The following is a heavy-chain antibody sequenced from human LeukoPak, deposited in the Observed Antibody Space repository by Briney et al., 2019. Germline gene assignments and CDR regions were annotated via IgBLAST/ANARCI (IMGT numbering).Heavy chain of an antibody. D-gene: IGHD5-18*01. CDR3: ARDGTAMVRDWFDP. V-gene: IGHV1-18*01. CDR1: GYTFTSYG. CDR2: ISAYNGNT. Sequence: AAVKVSCKASGYTFTSYGISWVRQAPGQGLEWMGWISAYNGNTNYAQKLQGRVTMTTDTSTSTAYMELRSLRPDDPAVYYCARDGTAMVRDWFDPWGQGTLVTVSS. J-gene: IGHJ5*02.